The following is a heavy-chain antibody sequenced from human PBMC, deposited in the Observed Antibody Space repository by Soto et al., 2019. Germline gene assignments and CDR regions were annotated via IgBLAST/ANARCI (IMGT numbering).Heavy chain of an antibody. Sequence: QVQLVESGGGVVQPGRSLRLSCAASGFTFSSYGMHWVRQAPGKGLEWVAVIWYDGSHKYYADSVKGRFTVSRDNSKNTLYLQMNSLRAEDTAVYYCAGGSYQTNHDYWGQGTLVTVSS. V-gene: IGHV3-33*01. D-gene: IGHD1-26*01. CDR3: AGGSYQTNHDY. J-gene: IGHJ4*02. CDR1: GFTFSSYG. CDR2: IWYDGSHK.